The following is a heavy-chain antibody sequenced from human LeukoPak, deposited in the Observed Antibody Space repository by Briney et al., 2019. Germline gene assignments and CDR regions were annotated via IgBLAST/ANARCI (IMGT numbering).Heavy chain of an antibody. CDR3: ARAGDYGGYDWFDP. CDR2: INAGNGNT. J-gene: IGHJ5*02. V-gene: IGHV1-3*01. D-gene: IGHD4-17*01. Sequence: PGASVKVSCKASGYTFTSYAMHWVRQAPGQRLEWMGWINAGNGNTKYSQKFQGRVTITRDTSASTAYMELSSLRSEDTAVYYCARAGDYGGYDWFDPWGQGTLVTVSS. CDR1: GYTFTSYA.